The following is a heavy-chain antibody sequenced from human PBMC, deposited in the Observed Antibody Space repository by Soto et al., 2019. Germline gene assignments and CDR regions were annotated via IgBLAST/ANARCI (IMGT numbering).Heavy chain of an antibody. CDR1: GFTFSDYY. CDR2: ISSSGSTI. CDR3: ARIVVVPAAAVEDFDI. D-gene: IGHD2-2*01. V-gene: IGHV3-11*01. Sequence: GGSLRLSCAASGFTFSDYYMSWIRQATGKGLEWVSYISSSGSTIYYADSVKGRFTISRDNAKNSLYLQMNSLRAEDTAVYYCARIVVVPAAAVEDFDIWGQGTMVTVSS. J-gene: IGHJ3*02.